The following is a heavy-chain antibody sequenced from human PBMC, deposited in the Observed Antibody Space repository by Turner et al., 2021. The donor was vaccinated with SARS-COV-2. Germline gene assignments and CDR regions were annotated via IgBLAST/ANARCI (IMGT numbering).Heavy chain of an antibody. V-gene: IGHV3-23*04. CDR1: GLTVSSNY. J-gene: IGHJ4*02. CDR2: ISGSGGST. D-gene: IGHD3-10*01. Sequence: EVQLVESGGGLVPPGGSLRLSCAASGLTVSSNYMSWVRLVPGKGLEWFSAISGSGGSTYYADSVKGRFTISRDNSKNTLYLQMNSLRAEDTAVYYCAKDRSFRGWPYYFDYWGQGTLVTVSS. CDR3: AKDRSFRGWPYYFDY.